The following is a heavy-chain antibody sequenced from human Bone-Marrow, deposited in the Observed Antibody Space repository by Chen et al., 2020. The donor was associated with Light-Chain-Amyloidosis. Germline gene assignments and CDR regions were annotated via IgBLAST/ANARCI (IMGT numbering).Heavy chain of an antibody. V-gene: IGHV3-49*03. CDR3: TRGGGLYYYYYGMDV. CDR2: IRSKAYGGTT. Sequence: EVQLVESGGGLVQPGRSLRLSCTASGFTFGDYAMSWFRQAPGKGLEWVGFIRSKAYGGTTEYAASVKGRFTISRDDSKSIAYLQMNSLKTEDTAVYYCTRGGGLYYYYYGMDVWGQWTTVTVSS. D-gene: IGHD2-15*01. J-gene: IGHJ6*02. CDR1: GFTFGDYA.